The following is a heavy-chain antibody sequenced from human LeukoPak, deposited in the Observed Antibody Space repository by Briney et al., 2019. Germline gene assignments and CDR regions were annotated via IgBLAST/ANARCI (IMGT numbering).Heavy chain of an antibody. J-gene: IGHJ6*02. CDR1: GGSISSGGYS. Sequence: SETLSLTCTVSGGSISSGGYSWSWIRQHPGKGLEWIGYIYYSGSTYYNPSLKSRVTISVDTSKNQFSLKLSSVTAADTAVYYCARRHYYDSSGYYYYGMDVWGQGTTVTVSS. CDR2: IYYSGST. D-gene: IGHD3-22*01. CDR3: ARRHYYDSSGYYYYGMDV. V-gene: IGHV4-31*03.